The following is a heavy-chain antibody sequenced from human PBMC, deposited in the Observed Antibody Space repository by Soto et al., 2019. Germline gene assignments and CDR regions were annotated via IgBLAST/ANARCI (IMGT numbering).Heavy chain of an antibody. V-gene: IGHV3-23*01. CDR1: GFTFSHYV. J-gene: IGHJ6*02. Sequence: GGSLRLSCAASGFTFSHYVLSWVRQSPERGLEWVSSISGSGSSVYVADSVRGRFIMSRDLSTNTVSLQMNSLRAEDTAVYYCAKVRASYLSASYFYYGLDVWGQGTTVTVSS. D-gene: IGHD3-10*01. CDR2: ISGSGSSV. CDR3: AKVRASYLSASYFYYGLDV.